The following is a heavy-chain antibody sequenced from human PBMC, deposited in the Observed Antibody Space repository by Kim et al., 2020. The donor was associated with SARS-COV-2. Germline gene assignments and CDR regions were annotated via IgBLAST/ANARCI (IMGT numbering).Heavy chain of an antibody. D-gene: IGHD3-16*01. CDR2: T. J-gene: IGHJ4*02. V-gene: IGHV3-23*01. CDR3: ATSDPDTYYFDY. Sequence: TYYADSGKGRFTISRENSKNTLYQQMNSLRAEDTAVYYCATSDPDTYYFDYWGQGTLVTVSS.